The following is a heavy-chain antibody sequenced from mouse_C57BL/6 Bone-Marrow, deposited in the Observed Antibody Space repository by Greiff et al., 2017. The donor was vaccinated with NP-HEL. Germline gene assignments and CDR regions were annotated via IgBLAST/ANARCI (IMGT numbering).Heavy chain of an antibody. CDR2: IYPGGGYT. J-gene: IGHJ4*01. CDR1: GYTFTNYW. CDR3: ARLYDYDDYAMDY. Sequence: QVQLKESGAELVRPGTSVKMSCKASGYTFTNYWIGWAKQRPGHGLEWIGDIYPGGGYTNYNEKFKGKATLTADKSSSTAYMQFSSLTSEDSAIYYCARLYDYDDYAMDYWGQGTSVTVSS. D-gene: IGHD2-4*01. V-gene: IGHV1-63*01.